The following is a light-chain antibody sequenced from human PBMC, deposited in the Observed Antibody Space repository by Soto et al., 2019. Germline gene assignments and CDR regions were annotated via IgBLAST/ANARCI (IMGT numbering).Light chain of an antibody. V-gene: IGKV3-20*01. J-gene: IGKJ5*01. CDR3: QQYGRSPPT. Sequence: IVLTQCPCTLSLSPGGIATLSCRASESVSSTYLAWYQQKPGQAPRLLIYGASSRATGIPDRFSGSGSGTDFTLTISRLEPEDYAVYYCQQYGRSPPTFGQGTRLEIK. CDR1: ESVSSTY. CDR2: GAS.